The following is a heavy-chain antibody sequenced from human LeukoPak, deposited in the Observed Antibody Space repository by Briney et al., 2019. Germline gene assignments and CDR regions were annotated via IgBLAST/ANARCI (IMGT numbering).Heavy chain of an antibody. CDR3: AKANIVVVPAAIRGAYYYYYYGMDV. CDR1: GFTFGSYA. Sequence: GGSLRLSCAASGFTFGSYAMSWVRQAPGKGLEWVSAISGSGGSTYYADSVKGRFTISRDNSKNTLYLQMNSLRAEDTAVYYCAKANIVVVPAAIRGAYYYYYYGMDVWGQGTTVTVSS. J-gene: IGHJ6*02. CDR2: ISGSGGST. V-gene: IGHV3-23*01. D-gene: IGHD2-2*02.